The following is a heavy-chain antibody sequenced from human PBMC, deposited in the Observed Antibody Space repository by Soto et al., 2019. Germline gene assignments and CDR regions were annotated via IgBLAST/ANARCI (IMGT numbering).Heavy chain of an antibody. D-gene: IGHD4-17*01. CDR3: ANNYGGNSFDY. V-gene: IGHV3-23*01. CDR1: GFTFSSYA. CDR2: LSGSADST. J-gene: IGHJ4*02. Sequence: VGSLRLSCAASGFTFSSYAMSWVRRAPGKGLEWISTLSGSADSTYYADSAKGRFTISRDNSKNTLYLQMDSLRVDDTAVYYCANNYGGNSFDYWGQGTLVTVSS.